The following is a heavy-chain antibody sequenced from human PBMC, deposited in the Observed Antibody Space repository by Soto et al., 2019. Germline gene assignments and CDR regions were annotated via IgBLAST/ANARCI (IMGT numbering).Heavy chain of an antibody. J-gene: IGHJ4*02. CDR1: GFPFSPYT. D-gene: IGHD2-21*02. V-gene: IGHV3-30-3*01. CDR2: ISFDGNDK. CDR3: ARGGGFCGADCYKGGIDY. Sequence: QVQLVESGGGVVQPGRSLRLSCAASGFPFSPYTLHWVRQTPGKGLEWVAAISFDGNDKYYADSVEGRFTISRDNSKNTLYLQMNSLRAEDTALYFCARGGGFCGADCYKGGIDYWGQGTLVTVSS.